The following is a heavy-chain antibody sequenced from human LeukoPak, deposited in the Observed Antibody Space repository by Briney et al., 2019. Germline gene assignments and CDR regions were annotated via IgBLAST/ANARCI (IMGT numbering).Heavy chain of an antibody. CDR3: ARDDAGYSSGWYWVY. D-gene: IGHD6-19*01. CDR1: GFTFSGYE. V-gene: IGHV3-48*03. Sequence: GGSLRLSCAASGFTFSGYEMNWVRQAPGKGLEWVSYISSSGSIIYYADSVKGRFAISRDNAKNSLYLQMNSLKAEDTAVYYCARDDAGYSSGWYWVYWGQGTLVTVSS. CDR2: ISSSGSII. J-gene: IGHJ4*02.